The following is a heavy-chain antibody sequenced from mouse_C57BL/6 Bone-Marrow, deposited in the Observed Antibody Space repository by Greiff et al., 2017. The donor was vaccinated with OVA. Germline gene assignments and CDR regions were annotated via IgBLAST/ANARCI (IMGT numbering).Heavy chain of an antibody. CDR1: GYTFTSYW. CDR3: ARCDYDAWFAY. CDR2: IDPSDSYT. D-gene: IGHD2-4*01. Sequence: QVHVKQPGAELVMPGASVKLSCKASGYTFTSYWMHWVKQRPGQGLEWIGEIDPSDSYTNYNQKFKGKSTLTVDKSSSTAYMQLSSLTSEDSAVYYCARCDYDAWFAYWGQGTLVTVSA. J-gene: IGHJ3*01. V-gene: IGHV1-69*01.